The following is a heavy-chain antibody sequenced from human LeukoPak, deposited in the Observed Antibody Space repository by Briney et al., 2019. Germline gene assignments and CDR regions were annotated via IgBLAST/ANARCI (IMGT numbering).Heavy chain of an antibody. D-gene: IGHD3-3*01. CDR1: GFTFTNYD. Sequence: ASVKVSCKASGFTFTNYDISWVRQATGQGLEWMGWMNPTSGNTGYAQKFQGRVTMTRNTSISTAYMELTSLRSEDTAVYYCARGSGYYTAFDYWGQGTLVTVSS. CDR3: ARGSGYYTAFDY. V-gene: IGHV1-8*01. CDR2: MNPTSGNT. J-gene: IGHJ4*02.